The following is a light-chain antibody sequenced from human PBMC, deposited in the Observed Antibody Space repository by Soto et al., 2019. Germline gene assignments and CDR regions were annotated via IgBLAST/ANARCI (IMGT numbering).Light chain of an antibody. Sequence: NFMLTQPHSVSESPGKTVTISCTRSSGSIASNYVQWYQQRPGSAPTTVIYEDNQRPSGVPDRFSGSIDSSSNSVSLTISGLKTEDEADYYCQSYDSSNPLVVFGGGTKLTVL. CDR3: QSYDSSNPLVV. CDR1: SGSIASNY. V-gene: IGLV6-57*04. J-gene: IGLJ2*01. CDR2: EDN.